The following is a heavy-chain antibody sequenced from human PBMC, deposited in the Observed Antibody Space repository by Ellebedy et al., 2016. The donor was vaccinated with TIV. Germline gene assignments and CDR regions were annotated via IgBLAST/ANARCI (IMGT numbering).Heavy chain of an antibody. CDR3: ARGAEDFGGINFDL. V-gene: IGHV4-59*01. Sequence: MPSETLSLTCTVSGGPINNYYWTWIRQPPGKGLEWIGHIHYNGQTAYNTSLEGRVTISLQTSENQFSLTLTSVTAADTAVYFCARGAEDFGGINFDLWGQGTEVTASS. D-gene: IGHD4-23*01. CDR2: IHYNGQT. J-gene: IGHJ3*01. CDR1: GGPINNYY.